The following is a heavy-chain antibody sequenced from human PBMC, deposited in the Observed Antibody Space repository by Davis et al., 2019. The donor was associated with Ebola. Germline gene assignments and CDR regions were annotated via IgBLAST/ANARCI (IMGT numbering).Heavy chain of an antibody. D-gene: IGHD3-3*01. CDR1: GGTFSSYA. CDR2: IIPIFGTA. CDR3: ASSLGSARTIFGVVIRGAFDI. V-gene: IGHV1-69*13. J-gene: IGHJ3*02. Sequence: SVKVSCKASGGTFSSYAISWVRQAPGQGLEWMGGIIPIFGTANYAQTFQGRVTITADESTSTAYMELSSLRSEDTAVYYCASSLGSARTIFGVVIRGAFDIWGQGTMVTVSS.